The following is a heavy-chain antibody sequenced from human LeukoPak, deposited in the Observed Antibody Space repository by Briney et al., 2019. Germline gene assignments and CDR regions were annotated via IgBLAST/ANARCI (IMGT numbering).Heavy chain of an antibody. CDR1: GFTFSSYA. D-gene: IGHD4-17*01. Sequence: PGGSLRLSCAASGFTFSSYAMGWVRQAPGKGLEWVSTISGSGGRSYYADSVKGRFTISRDKSKNTLYLQMNSLRVEDTAVYYCAKDLGYGDCTFDYWGQGTLVTVSS. J-gene: IGHJ4*02. CDR2: ISGSGGRS. CDR3: AKDLGYGDCTFDY. V-gene: IGHV3-23*01.